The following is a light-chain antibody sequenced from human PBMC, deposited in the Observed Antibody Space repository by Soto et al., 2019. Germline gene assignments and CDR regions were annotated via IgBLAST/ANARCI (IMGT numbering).Light chain of an antibody. J-gene: IGKJ5*01. Sequence: DIPMTQSPSSLSASVGDRVTITCRASQTINSYLNWYQQKPGKPPNLLIYAASNLQSGVPSRFSGSGSGTDFTLTISSLQPGDFATYYCQQYDNFPRAINFGQGTRLELK. CDR1: QTINSY. CDR2: AAS. CDR3: QQYDNFPRAIN. V-gene: IGKV1-39*01.